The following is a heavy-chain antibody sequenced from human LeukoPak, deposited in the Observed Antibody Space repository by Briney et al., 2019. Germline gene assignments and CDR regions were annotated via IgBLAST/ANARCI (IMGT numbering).Heavy chain of an antibody. D-gene: IGHD3-22*01. CDR1: GYTLTELS. CDR3: ATAPSGYTTPYYFDY. CDR2: FDPEDGET. V-gene: IGHV1-24*01. Sequence: GASVKVSCKASGYTLTELSMHWVRQAPGKGLEWMGGFDPEDGETIYAQKFQGRVTMTEDTSTDTAYMELSSLRSEDTAVYYCATAPSGYTTPYYFDYWGQGTLVTVSS. J-gene: IGHJ4*02.